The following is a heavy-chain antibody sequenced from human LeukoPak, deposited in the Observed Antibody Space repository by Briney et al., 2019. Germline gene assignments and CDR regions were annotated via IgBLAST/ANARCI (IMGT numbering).Heavy chain of an antibody. CDR2: IKQDGSEK. Sequence: GGSLRLYCAASGFTFSSYWMTWVRQAPGKGLEWVANIKQDGSEKYYVDSVKGRFTISRDNAKNSLYLQMNSLRAEDTAVYYCARGMSSGYDFDYWGQGTLVTVSS. CDR3: ARGMSSGYDFDY. D-gene: IGHD5-12*01. CDR1: GFTFSSYW. V-gene: IGHV3-7*01. J-gene: IGHJ4*02.